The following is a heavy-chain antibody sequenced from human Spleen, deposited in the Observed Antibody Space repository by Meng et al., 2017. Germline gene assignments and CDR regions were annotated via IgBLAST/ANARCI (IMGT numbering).Heavy chain of an antibody. CDR3: ATRATKGGDLFDY. D-gene: IGHD1-26*01. V-gene: IGHV1-69*02. CDR1: GGTFSSYT. CDR2: IIPILGIA. J-gene: IGHJ4*02. Sequence: SVKVSCKASGGTFSSYTISWVRQAPGQGLEWMGRIIPILGIANYAQKFQGRVTITADKSTSTAYMELSSLRPEDTAVYYCATRATKGGDLFDYWGQGTLVTVSS.